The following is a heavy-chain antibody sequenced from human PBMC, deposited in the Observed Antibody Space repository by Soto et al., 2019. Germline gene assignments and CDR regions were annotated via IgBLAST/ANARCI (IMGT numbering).Heavy chain of an antibody. CDR3: ARGGSSGRRHGMDV. V-gene: IGHV1-69*06. J-gene: IGHJ6*02. D-gene: IGHD3-22*01. Sequence: QVQLVQSGAEVKKPGSSVKVSCKASGGTFSSYAIRWVRQAPGQGLEWMGGIIPIFGTANYAQKFQGRVTITADNSTSTAYMELSSLRSEDTAVYYCARGGSSGRRHGMDVWGQGTTVTVSS. CDR2: IIPIFGTA. CDR1: GGTFSSYA.